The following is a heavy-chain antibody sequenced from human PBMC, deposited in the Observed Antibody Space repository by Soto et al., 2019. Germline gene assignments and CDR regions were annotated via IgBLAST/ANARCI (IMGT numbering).Heavy chain of an antibody. D-gene: IGHD6-13*01. V-gene: IGHV4-31*03. Sequence: QVLLQESGPRLMKPSQTLSLTCSVSGLTISSASYYWSWIRQHPGKGLEWVGNTHYNGSTYYSPSLRGRVPVRFDTSKYPFSLRLTSVTAADTAVYYCARYRISGSWSKFDYWGQGTRVTVSS. CDR1: GLTISSASYY. J-gene: IGHJ4*02. CDR2: THYNGST. CDR3: ARYRISGSWSKFDY.